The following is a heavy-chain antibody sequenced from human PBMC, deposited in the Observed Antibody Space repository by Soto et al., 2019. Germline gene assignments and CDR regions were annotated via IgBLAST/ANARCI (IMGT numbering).Heavy chain of an antibody. CDR2: IYYSGST. V-gene: IGHV4-61*08. CDR1: GGSISSGGYY. J-gene: IGHJ4*02. CDR3: ARGGPDASIDY. Sequence: SETLSLTCTVSGGSISSGGYYWSWIRQHPGKGLEWIGYIYYSGSTNYNPSLKSRVTISVDTSKNQFSLKLSSVTAADTAVYYCARGGPDASIDYWGQGTLVTVSS. D-gene: IGHD1-26*01.